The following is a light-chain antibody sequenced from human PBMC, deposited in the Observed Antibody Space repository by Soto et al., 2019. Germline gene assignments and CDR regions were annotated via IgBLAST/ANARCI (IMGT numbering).Light chain of an antibody. CDR2: AAS. Sequence: QMTQSPSSLSASVGEKIIITCRASRDVGSDVSWYQQKPGQAPKLLIYAASNLYTGVPSRFRGSRSGTDFTLTISSLEPEDFAVYYCQQRSNWPPITFGQGTDWRL. CDR3: QQRSNWPPIT. J-gene: IGKJ5*01. CDR1: RDVGSD. V-gene: IGKV1-6*01.